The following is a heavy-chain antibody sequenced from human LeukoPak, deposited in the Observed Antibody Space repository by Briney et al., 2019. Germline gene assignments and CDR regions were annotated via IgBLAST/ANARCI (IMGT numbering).Heavy chain of an antibody. D-gene: IGHD2-21*02. Sequence: ASVKVSCKASGYTFTSYGISWVRQAPGQGLEWMGWISAYNGNTNYAQKLQGRVTMTTDTSASTAYMELRSLRSDDTAVYYCARDKTEVPYDAFDIWGQGTMVTVSS. CDR1: GYTFTSYG. CDR2: ISAYNGNT. J-gene: IGHJ3*02. CDR3: ARDKTEVPYDAFDI. V-gene: IGHV1-18*01.